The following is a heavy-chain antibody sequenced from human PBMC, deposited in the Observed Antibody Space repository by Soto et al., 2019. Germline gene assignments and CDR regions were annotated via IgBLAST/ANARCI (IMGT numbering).Heavy chain of an antibody. CDR2: IYWDDDK. V-gene: IGHV2-5*02. CDR3: AHTFDDGRKGLDY. D-gene: IGHD3-9*01. Sequence: QITLKESGPTLVKPTQTLPLTCSFSGFSLSTRGVGVGWIRQPPGKAMEWLALIYWDDDKRSSPSLKNRLTNTKDTAKNQVVLTMTNMDPVDTAIYYCAHTFDDGRKGLDYWGQGTLVNVSS. CDR1: GFSLSTRGVG. J-gene: IGHJ4*02.